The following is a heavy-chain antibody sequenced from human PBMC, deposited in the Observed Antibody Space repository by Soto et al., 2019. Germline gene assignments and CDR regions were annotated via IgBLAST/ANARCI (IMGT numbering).Heavy chain of an antibody. CDR3: AKPHNNCSYGAKVEYVVYFDY. J-gene: IGHJ4*02. CDR2: ISGGGGST. V-gene: IGHV3-23*01. Sequence: PGGSLRLSCAASGFTFSDYVMSWVRQAPGKGLEWVSAISGGGGSTYYADSVKGRFTISRDNFKNTLYLQMNSLRAEDTAVYYSAKPHNNCSYGAKVEYVVYFDYWGQGTLVTVSS. D-gene: IGHD1-7*01. CDR1: GFTFSDYV.